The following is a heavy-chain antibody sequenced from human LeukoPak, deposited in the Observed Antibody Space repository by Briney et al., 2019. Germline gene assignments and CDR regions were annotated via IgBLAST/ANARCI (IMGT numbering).Heavy chain of an antibody. CDR2: INPNSGGT. D-gene: IGHD2-21*02. V-gene: IGHV1-2*02. CDR1: GYTFTGYY. J-gene: IGHJ4*02. Sequence: ASVKVSCKASGYTFTGYYMHWVRQAPGQGLEWMGWINPNSGGTNYAQKFQGRVTMTRDTSISTAYMELSRLRSDDTAVYYCARVLGDHDSNFDYWGQGTLVTVSS. CDR3: ARVLGDHDSNFDY.